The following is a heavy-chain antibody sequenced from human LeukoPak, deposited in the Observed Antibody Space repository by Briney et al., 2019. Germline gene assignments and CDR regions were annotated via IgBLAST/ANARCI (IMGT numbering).Heavy chain of an antibody. CDR3: ARSSRRPQREQYDY. D-gene: IGHD1/OR15-1a*01. CDR2: INHSGST. Sequence: SETLSLTCTVSGYSISSGYYWSWIRQPPGKGLEWIGEINHSGSTNYNPSLKSRVTISVDTSKNQFSLKLSSVTAADTAVYYCARSSRRPQREQYDYWGQGTLVTVSS. J-gene: IGHJ4*02. V-gene: IGHV4-34*01. CDR1: GYSISSGYY.